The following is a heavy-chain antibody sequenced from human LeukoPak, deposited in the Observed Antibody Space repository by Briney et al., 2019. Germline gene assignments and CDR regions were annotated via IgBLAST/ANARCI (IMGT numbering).Heavy chain of an antibody. D-gene: IGHD3-10*01. CDR3: VRSTMGVRRTNDY. Sequence: ASVKVSCKASEYSFTTYDINWVRQATGQGLEWMGWMNPDSANTGYAQKFQGRVTMTRDTSISTAYMELSSLRSDDTAVYYCVRSTMGVRRTNDYWGQGTLVTVSS. J-gene: IGHJ4*02. CDR1: EYSFTTYD. CDR2: MNPDSANT. V-gene: IGHV1-8*01.